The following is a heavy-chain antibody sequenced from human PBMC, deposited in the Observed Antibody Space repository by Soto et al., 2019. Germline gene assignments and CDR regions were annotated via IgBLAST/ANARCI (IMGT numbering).Heavy chain of an antibody. J-gene: IGHJ4*02. CDR3: ARLGGSYFHDY. V-gene: IGHV3-72*01. Sequence: EVQLVESGGGLVQPGGSVRLSCAASGLTFSDHYMDWVRQAPGKGLEWVGRTRNKANSYTTEYAASVKGRFTISRDDSKNSLYLQMNSLKTEDTAVYYCARLGGSYFHDYWGQGTLVTVSS. D-gene: IGHD1-26*01. CDR1: GLTFSDHY. CDR2: TRNKANSYTT.